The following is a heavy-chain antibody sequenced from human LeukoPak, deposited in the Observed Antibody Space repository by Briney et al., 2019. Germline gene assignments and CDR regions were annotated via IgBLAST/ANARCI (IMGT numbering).Heavy chain of an antibody. Sequence: SETLSLTCSFSGDSISTYYWSWIRQSPGKGLEWIGHIYSSGNTDYNSSLKSRVTISVDTSKSQFSLRLSSVTATDTAVYYCARLRWQLVGPYFDYWGQGILATVSS. CDR1: GDSISTYY. D-gene: IGHD1-26*01. J-gene: IGHJ4*02. CDR2: IYSSGNT. CDR3: ARLRWQLVGPYFDY. V-gene: IGHV4-59*01.